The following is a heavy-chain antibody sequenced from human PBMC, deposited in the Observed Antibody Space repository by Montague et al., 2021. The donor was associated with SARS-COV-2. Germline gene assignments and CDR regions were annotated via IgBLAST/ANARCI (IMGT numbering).Heavy chain of an antibody. V-gene: IGHV3-30-3*01. J-gene: IGHJ6*02. Sequence: SLRLSCAASGFTFSSYAMHWVRQAPGKGLEWVAVISYDGSNKYYADSVKGRFTISRDNSKNTLYLQMNSLRAEDTAVYSCARDREITMARGAPLYGMDVWGQGTTVTVSS. CDR1: GFTFSSYA. CDR3: ARDREITMARGAPLYGMDV. CDR2: ISYDGSNK. D-gene: IGHD3-10*01.